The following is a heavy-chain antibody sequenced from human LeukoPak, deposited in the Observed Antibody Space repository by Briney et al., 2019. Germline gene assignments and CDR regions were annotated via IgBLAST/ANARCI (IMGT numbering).Heavy chain of an antibody. CDR3: ARIGAVAGTKGSDY. J-gene: IGHJ4*02. Sequence: SETLSLTCTVSGGSTSNSRYYWGWVRQPPGKGLECIGSVYYSGSTYYNPSLKSRVTISVDTSKNQFSLKLSSVAAADTAVYYCARIGAVAGTKGSDYWGQGTLVTVSS. D-gene: IGHD6-19*01. V-gene: IGHV4-39*01. CDR2: VYYSGST. CDR1: GGSTSNSRYY.